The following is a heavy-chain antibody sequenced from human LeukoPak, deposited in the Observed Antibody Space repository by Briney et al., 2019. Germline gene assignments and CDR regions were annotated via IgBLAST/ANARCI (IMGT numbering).Heavy chain of an antibody. CDR1: GGSISSGDYY. J-gene: IGHJ4*02. Sequence: SQTLPLTCTVSGGSISSGDYYWSWIRQPPGKGLEWIGYIYYSGSTHYNPSLKSRVTISVDTSKNQFSLKLSSVTAADTAVYYCARDLLNEGNHLDYWGQGTLVTVSS. CDR3: ARDLLNEGNHLDY. V-gene: IGHV4-30-4*01. D-gene: IGHD4-23*01. CDR2: IYYSGST.